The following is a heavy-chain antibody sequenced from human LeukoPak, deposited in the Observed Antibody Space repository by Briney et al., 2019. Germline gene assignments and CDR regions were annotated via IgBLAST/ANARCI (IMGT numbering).Heavy chain of an antibody. D-gene: IGHD5-12*01. Sequence: PSETLSLTCAVSGGSISSYYWSWIRQPPGKGLEWIGYICYSGSTNYNPSLKSRVTISVDTSKNQFSLKLSSVTAADTAVYYCARGGVYSGYEYYDYWGQGALVTVSS. CDR1: GGSISSYY. V-gene: IGHV4-59*01. J-gene: IGHJ4*02. CDR2: ICYSGST. CDR3: ARGGVYSGYEYYDY.